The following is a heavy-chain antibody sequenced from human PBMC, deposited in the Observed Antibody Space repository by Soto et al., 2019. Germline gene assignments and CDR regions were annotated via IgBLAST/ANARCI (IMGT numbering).Heavy chain of an antibody. CDR1: GGSISSYY. J-gene: IGHJ3*02. CDR2: IYYRRST. Sequence: WDTLSLTGTVSGGSISSYYCSFIRHPPVKGLCWCGYIYYRRSTNYNPSLKSPVTISVDPPKPHYSLKLSSVTAAATDVYYCARTGKHSYCLRLDFDIWGQGTMVTVS. CDR3: ARTGKHSYCLRLDFDI. V-gene: IGHV4-59*01. D-gene: IGHD5-18*01.